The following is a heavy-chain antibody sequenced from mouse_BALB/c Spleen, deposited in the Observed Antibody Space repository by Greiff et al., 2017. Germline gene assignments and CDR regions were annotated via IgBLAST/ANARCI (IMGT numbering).Heavy chain of an antibody. Sequence: EVHLVESGGGLVKPGGSLKLSCAASGFTFRSYTMSWVRQTPEKRLEWVATISSGGSYTYYPDSVKGRFTISRDNAKNTLYLQMSSLKSEDTAMYYCTRDGCDYWFAYWGQGTLVTVSA. V-gene: IGHV5-6-4*01. CDR2: ISSGGSYT. CDR1: GFTFRSYT. J-gene: IGHJ3*01. CDR3: TRDGCDYWFAY. D-gene: IGHD2-4*01.